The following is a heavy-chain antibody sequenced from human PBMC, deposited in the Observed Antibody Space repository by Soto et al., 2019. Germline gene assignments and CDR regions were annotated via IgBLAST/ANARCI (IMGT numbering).Heavy chain of an antibody. Sequence: VHLLESGGDVVQPGRSLRLSCAASGFTFSNYAMNWIRQAPGKGLEWLSSISANGRNAYYADSVKGRFTISRDRAKITRYLELDSLRVQDTAIYFCAKDLSSLGWLELVAPFDSWGQGTRVSVSS. J-gene: IGHJ4*02. CDR3: AKDLSSLGWLELVAPFDS. CDR1: GFTFSNYA. V-gene: IGHV3-23*01. D-gene: IGHD3-22*01. CDR2: ISANGRNA.